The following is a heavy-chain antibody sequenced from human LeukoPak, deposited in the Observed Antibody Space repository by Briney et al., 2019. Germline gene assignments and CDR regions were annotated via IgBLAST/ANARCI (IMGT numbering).Heavy chain of an antibody. CDR1: GYTFTSYG. J-gene: IGHJ4*02. D-gene: IGHD2-15*01. V-gene: IGHV1-18*04. CDR3: ARDPCSGGSCYGTRAFDY. CDR2: ISAYNGNT. Sequence: ASVKVSCKASGYTFTSYGISWVRQAPGQGLEWMGWISAYNGNTNYAQKLQGRVTMTTDTSTSTAYMELRSLRSDDTAMYYCARDPCSGGSCYGTRAFDYWGQGTLVTVSS.